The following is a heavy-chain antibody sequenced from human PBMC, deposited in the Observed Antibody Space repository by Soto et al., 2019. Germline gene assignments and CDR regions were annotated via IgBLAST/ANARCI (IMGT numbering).Heavy chain of an antibody. Sequence: SETLSLTCTVSGGSISSYYWSWVRQPPGKGLEWIGYMYYSGSTNYNPSLESRVAFSVDKSKNQFSLSLTSVTAADTAVYYCVSKLGPSYYGLDVWGQGTTVTVSS. D-gene: IGHD3-16*01. CDR2: MYYSGST. CDR3: VSKLGPSYYGLDV. V-gene: IGHV4-59*12. J-gene: IGHJ6*02. CDR1: GGSISSYY.